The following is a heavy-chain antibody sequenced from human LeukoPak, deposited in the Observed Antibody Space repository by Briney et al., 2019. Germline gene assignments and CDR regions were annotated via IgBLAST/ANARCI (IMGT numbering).Heavy chain of an antibody. Sequence: PSETLSLTCTVSGGSISSYYWSWIRQPPGKGLEWIGYIYYSGSTNYNPSLKSRVTISVDTSENQSSLKLSSVTAADTAVYYCASGYDFEGWFDPWGQGTLVTVSS. CDR1: GGSISSYY. V-gene: IGHV4-59*01. CDR2: IYYSGST. CDR3: ASGYDFEGWFDP. D-gene: IGHD5-12*01. J-gene: IGHJ5*02.